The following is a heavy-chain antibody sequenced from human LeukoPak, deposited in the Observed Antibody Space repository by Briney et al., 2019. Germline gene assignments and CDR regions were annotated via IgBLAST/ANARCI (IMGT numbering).Heavy chain of an antibody. CDR2: INSSGTYT. V-gene: IGHV3-11*05. J-gene: IGHJ4*02. Sequence: GGPLRLSCTASGFTFSDYYMSWIGQAPGKGLEWVSKINSSGTYTNYADSEKGRFTISRDNAKNSLYLQMNSLRAEDTAVYYCARENTYYYGSGSYSPKYYFDYWGQGTLVTVSS. D-gene: IGHD3-10*01. CDR1: GFTFSDYY. CDR3: ARENTYYYGSGSYSPKYYFDY.